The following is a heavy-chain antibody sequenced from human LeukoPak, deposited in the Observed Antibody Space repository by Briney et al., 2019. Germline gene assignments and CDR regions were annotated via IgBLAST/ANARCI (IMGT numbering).Heavy chain of an antibody. D-gene: IGHD7-27*01. CDR2: IIPILGIA. V-gene: IGHV1-69*04. CDR3: ARGLGHYYYYYMDV. J-gene: IGHJ6*03. Sequence: SVKVSCKASGGTFSSYAISWVRQAPGQGLEWMGRIIPILGIANYAQRFQGRVTITADKSTSTAYMELSSLRSEDTAVYYCARGLGHYYYYYMDVWGKGTTVTVSS. CDR1: GGTFSSYA.